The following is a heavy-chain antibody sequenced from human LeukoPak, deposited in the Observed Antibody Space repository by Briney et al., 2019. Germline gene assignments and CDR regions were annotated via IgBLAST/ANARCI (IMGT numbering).Heavy chain of an antibody. J-gene: IGHJ3*02. CDR2: IYPGDSDT. CDR3: ARIYCGGDCYAFDAFDI. D-gene: IGHD2-21*02. V-gene: IGHV5-51*01. CDR1: GYSFTSYW. Sequence: GESLKISYKGSGYSFTSYWIGWGRQMPGKGLEWMGIIYPGDSDTRYSPSFQGQVTISADKSISTAYLKWSSLKASDTAMYYCARIYCGGDCYAFDAFDIWGQGTMVTVSS.